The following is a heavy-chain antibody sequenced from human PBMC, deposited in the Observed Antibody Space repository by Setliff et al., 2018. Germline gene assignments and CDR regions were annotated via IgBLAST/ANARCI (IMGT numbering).Heavy chain of an antibody. CDR3: ARWDCSGDNCQSGFDY. J-gene: IGHJ4*02. D-gene: IGHD2-15*01. CDR2: IYPGDSHT. CDR1: GYSFSNFW. V-gene: IGHV5-51*01. Sequence: GESLKISCKGSGYSFSNFWIGWVRQMPGKGLEWMGIIYPGDSHTRYSPSFQGQVTISADKSINNAYLQWSSLKASDTAMYYCARWDCSGDNCQSGFDYWGQGTRVTVSS.